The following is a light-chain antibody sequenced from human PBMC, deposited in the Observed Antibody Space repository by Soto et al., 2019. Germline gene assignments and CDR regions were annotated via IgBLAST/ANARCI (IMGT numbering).Light chain of an antibody. CDR2: AAS. J-gene: IGKJ5*01. V-gene: IGKV1-39*01. Sequence: DIQMTQSPSSLSASIGDRVTITCRASQSLSSYLNWYQQKPGKAPKLLIYAASSLQSGVPSRFSGSGSRTDFTLTTSSLQPEDFATYYCQQSYSTLITFGQGTRLEIK. CDR1: QSLSSY. CDR3: QQSYSTLIT.